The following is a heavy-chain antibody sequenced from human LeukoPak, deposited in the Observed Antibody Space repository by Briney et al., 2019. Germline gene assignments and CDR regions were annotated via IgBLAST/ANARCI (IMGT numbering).Heavy chain of an antibody. V-gene: IGHV3-74*01. D-gene: IGHD3-10*01. CDR1: GFTFSDNW. CDR3: ARDIPARYYGSGTSYIRRNYYMDV. J-gene: IGHJ6*03. Sequence: GGSLRLSCVASGFTFSDNWIHWVRQAPGKGLVWVSRIKSDGTTTDYAASVKGRFTVSRDNAKNTVYLQMIRLRAEDTAVYYCARDIPARYYGSGTSYIRRNYYMDVWGKGTTVTVSS. CDR2: IKSDGTTT.